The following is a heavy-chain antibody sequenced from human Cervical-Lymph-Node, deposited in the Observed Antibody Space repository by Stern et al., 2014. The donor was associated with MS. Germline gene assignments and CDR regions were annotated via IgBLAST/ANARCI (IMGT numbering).Heavy chain of an antibody. D-gene: IGHD2-8*01. V-gene: IGHV3-30*03. CDR2: ISYDGNHK. CDR1: GFTFSSYG. J-gene: IGHJ4*02. CDR3: ARDYEDTSMLFDH. Sequence: VQLEESGGAVVQPRRSLRLSCAASGFTFSSYGTHWVRQAPGQGLEWVTVISYDGNHKYYAASVKGRFTISRDNSKNTLHLQMNSVTPDDTAIYYCARDYEDTSMLFDHWGQGTLVTVSS.